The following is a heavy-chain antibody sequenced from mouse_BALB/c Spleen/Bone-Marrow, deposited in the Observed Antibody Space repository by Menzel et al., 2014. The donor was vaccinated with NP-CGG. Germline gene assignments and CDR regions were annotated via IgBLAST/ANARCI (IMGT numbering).Heavy chain of an antibody. CDR1: GFDFSRYW. CDR3: ARPDYYGYLNY. J-gene: IGHJ2*02. CDR2: INPDSRTI. Sequence: EVQGVESGGGLVQPGGSLKLSCAASGFDFSRYWMNWVRQAPGKGLEWIGEINPDSRTINYSPTLKDKFIISRDNAKNTLFLRLNRLRSEDTALYYCARPDYYGYLNYWGQGTSLTGSS. D-gene: IGHD1-1*01. V-gene: IGHV4-1*02.